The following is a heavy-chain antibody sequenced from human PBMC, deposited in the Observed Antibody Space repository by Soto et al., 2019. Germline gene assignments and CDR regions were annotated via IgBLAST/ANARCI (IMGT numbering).Heavy chain of an antibody. CDR2: ISSSGGTT. V-gene: IGHV3-23*01. Sequence: EVQLLESGGGLVQPGGSLRLSCAASGFTFSNYAMSWVRQAPGKGLEWVSGISSSGGTTYYADAVKGRFTISRDNSKNTLYLQMNSLRVEDTAVYYCAKDDDDYTFDYWGQGILVTVSS. J-gene: IGHJ4*02. D-gene: IGHD4-4*01. CDR3: AKDDDDYTFDY. CDR1: GFTFSNYA.